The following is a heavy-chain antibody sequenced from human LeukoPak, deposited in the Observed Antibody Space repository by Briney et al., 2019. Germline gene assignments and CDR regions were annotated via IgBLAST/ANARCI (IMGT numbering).Heavy chain of an antibody. Sequence: GGSLRLSCAASGFTFSSYSMNWVRQAPGKELKWVSSISSSSSYIYYADSVKGRFTISRDNAKNSLYLQMNSLRAEDTAVYYCARDQGYYYMDVWGKGTTVTVSS. CDR2: ISSSSSYI. CDR3: ARDQGYYYMDV. CDR1: GFTFSSYS. J-gene: IGHJ6*03. V-gene: IGHV3-21*01.